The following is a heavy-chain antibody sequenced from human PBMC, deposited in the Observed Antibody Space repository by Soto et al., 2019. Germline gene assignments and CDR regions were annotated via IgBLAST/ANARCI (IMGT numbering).Heavy chain of an antibody. V-gene: IGHV1-69*13. Sequence: GASVKVSCKASGGTFSSYAISWVRQAPGQGLEWMGGIIPIFGTANYAQKFQGRVTITADESTSTAYMELSSLRSEDTAVYYCARGQGITIVKYYYGMDVWGQGTTVTVSS. CDR2: IIPIFGTA. J-gene: IGHJ6*02. CDR3: ARGQGITIVKYYYGMDV. CDR1: GGTFSSYA. D-gene: IGHD3-10*01.